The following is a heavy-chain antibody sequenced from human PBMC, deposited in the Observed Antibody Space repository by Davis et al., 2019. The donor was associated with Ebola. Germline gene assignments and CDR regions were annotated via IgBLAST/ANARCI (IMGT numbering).Heavy chain of an antibody. J-gene: IGHJ6*02. CDR2: ISSSGSTI. CDR1: GFTFSSYE. Sequence: GESLKISCAASGFTFSSYEMNWVRQAPGKGLEWVSYISSSGSTIYYADSVKGRFTISRDNAKNSLYLQMNSLRAEDTAVYYCARWLVVPAAMLRYYYYGMDVWGQGTTVTVSS. D-gene: IGHD2-2*01. V-gene: IGHV3-48*03. CDR3: ARWLVVPAAMLRYYYYGMDV.